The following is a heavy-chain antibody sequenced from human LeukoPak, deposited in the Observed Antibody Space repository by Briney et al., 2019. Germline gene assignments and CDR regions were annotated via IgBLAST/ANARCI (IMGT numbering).Heavy chain of an antibody. CDR1: GGSISSSSYY. Sequence: SETLSLTCTVSGGSISSSSYYWGWIRQPPGKGLEWIGSIYYSGSTYYNPSLKGRVTISVDTSKNQFSLKLSSVTAADTAVYYCARDPFASYWFDPWGQGTLVTVSS. V-gene: IGHV4-39*02. CDR3: ARDPFASYWFDP. D-gene: IGHD3-10*01. CDR2: IYYSGST. J-gene: IGHJ5*02.